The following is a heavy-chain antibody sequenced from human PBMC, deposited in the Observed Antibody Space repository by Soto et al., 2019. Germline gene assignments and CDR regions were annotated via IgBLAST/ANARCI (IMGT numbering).Heavy chain of an antibody. CDR3: ARHPIAAAGKRYFDY. J-gene: IGHJ4*02. V-gene: IGHV4-59*08. CDR1: GGSISSYY. Sequence: SETLSLTCTVSGGSISSYYWSWIRQPPGKGLEWIGYNYYSGSTNYNPSLKSRVTISVDTSKNQFSLKLSSVTAADTAVYYCARHPIAAAGKRYFDYWGQGTLVTVSS. D-gene: IGHD6-13*01. CDR2: NYYSGST.